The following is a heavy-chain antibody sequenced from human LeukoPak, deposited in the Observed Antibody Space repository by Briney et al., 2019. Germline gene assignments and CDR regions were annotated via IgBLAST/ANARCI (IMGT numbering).Heavy chain of an antibody. V-gene: IGHV3-48*02. J-gene: IGHJ4*02. CDR2: ISDSSSTK. D-gene: IGHD6-13*01. CDR3: ARDTGYSSSLGH. Sequence: GGSLRLSCAASGFTFSIYSMNWVRQAPGKGLEWVSYISDSSSTKYYADSVKGRFTISRDNAKNSLYLQMNSLRDEDTAVYYCARDTGYSSSLGHWGQGTLVTVSS. CDR1: GFTFSIYS.